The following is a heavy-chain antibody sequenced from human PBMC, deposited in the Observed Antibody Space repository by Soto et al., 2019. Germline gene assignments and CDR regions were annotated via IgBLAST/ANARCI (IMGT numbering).Heavy chain of an antibody. CDR2: INHSGST. D-gene: IGHD6-13*01. Sequence: SETLSLTCAVYGGSFSGYYWSWIRQPPGKGLEWIGEINHSGSTNYTPSLKSRVTISVDTSKNQFSLKLSSVTAADTAVYYCARGSSWKNYYYYYYMDVWGKGTTVTVSS. CDR3: ARGSSWKNYYYYYYMDV. J-gene: IGHJ6*03. CDR1: GGSFSGYY. V-gene: IGHV4-34*01.